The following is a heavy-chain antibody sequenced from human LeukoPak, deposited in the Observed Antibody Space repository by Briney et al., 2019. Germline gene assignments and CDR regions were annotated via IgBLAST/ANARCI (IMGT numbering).Heavy chain of an antibody. CDR1: GGTFSSYA. Sequence: SVKVSCKASGGTFSSYAISWVRQAPGQGLEWMGRIIPILGIANYAQKFQGRVTITADKSTSTAYMELSRLRSDDTAVYYCARYSGYDEPFEYWGQGTLVTVSS. CDR3: ARYSGYDEPFEY. V-gene: IGHV1-69*04. J-gene: IGHJ4*02. CDR2: IIPILGIA. D-gene: IGHD5-12*01.